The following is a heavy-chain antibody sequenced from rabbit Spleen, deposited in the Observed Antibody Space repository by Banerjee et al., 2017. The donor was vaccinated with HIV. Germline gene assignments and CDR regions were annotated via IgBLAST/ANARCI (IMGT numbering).Heavy chain of an antibody. CDR1: GFSFSSSDY. V-gene: IGHV1S40*01. D-gene: IGHD8-1*01. Sequence: QSLEESGGDLVKPGASLTLSCKASGFSFSSSDYICWVRQAPGKGLEWISCIAGSSSDFTYSATWAKGRFTISKTSSTTVTLQMTSLTAADTATYFCARDTGSSFSSYGMDLWGQGTLVTVS. CDR2: IAGSSSDFT. CDR3: ARDTGSSFSSYGMDL. J-gene: IGHJ6*01.